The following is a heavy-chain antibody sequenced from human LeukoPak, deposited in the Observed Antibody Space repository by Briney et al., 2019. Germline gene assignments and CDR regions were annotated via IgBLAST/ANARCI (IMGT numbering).Heavy chain of an antibody. J-gene: IGHJ5*02. Sequence: PSETLSLTCTVSGDSVSNNYWNWIRQPPGKGLEWIGYIFYRGSTNYNPSLKSRVTISVDTSKNQFSLKLSSVTAADTAVYYCARTPGDFWSGYYRNWFDPWGQGTLVTVSS. D-gene: IGHD3-3*01. CDR2: IFYRGST. V-gene: IGHV4-59*02. CDR1: GDSVSNNY. CDR3: ARTPGDFWSGYYRNWFDP.